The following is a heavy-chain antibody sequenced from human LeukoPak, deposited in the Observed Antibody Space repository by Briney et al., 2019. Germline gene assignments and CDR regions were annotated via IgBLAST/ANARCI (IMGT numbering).Heavy chain of an antibody. D-gene: IGHD3-10*01. Sequence: GGSLRLSCAASGFTFHDFAIHWVRQAPGKGLEWVSGISWNSGSISYADSVKGRFTISRDDAKNSLFLQMTSLRAEDTALYYCAKELYSTTYGFPFDYWGQGTLVTVSS. V-gene: IGHV3-9*01. CDR1: GFTFHDFA. J-gene: IGHJ4*02. CDR2: ISWNSGSI. CDR3: AKELYSTTYGFPFDY.